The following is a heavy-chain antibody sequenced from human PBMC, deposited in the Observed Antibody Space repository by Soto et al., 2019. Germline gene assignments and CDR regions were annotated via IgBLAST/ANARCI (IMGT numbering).Heavy chain of an antibody. CDR1: GGTFSSYA. J-gene: IGHJ6*02. CDR3: ASYCSSTSGYTSYYYYGMDV. D-gene: IGHD2-2*02. V-gene: IGHV1-69*01. Sequence: QVQLVQSGAEVKKPGSSVKVSCKASGGTFSSYAISWVRQAPGQGLEWMGGIIPMFGSANYAQKFQGRVTITADESTSTADMELSSLRSEDTAVSYCASYCSSTSGYTSYYYYGMDVWGQGTTVTVSS. CDR2: IIPMFGSA.